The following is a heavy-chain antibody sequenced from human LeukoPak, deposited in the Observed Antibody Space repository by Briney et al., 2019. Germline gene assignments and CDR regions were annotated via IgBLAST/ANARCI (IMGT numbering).Heavy chain of an antibody. CDR1: GGTFSSYA. J-gene: IGHJ4*02. CDR3: ARFKTEINIKYFDY. D-gene: IGHD2-21*02. CDR2: IIPIFGTA. V-gene: IGHV1-69*06. Sequence: GASVKVSCKASGGTFSSYAISWVRQAPGQGLEWMGGIIPIFGTANYAQKFQGRVTITADKSTSTAYMELSSLRSEDTAVYYCARFKTEINIKYFDYWGQGTLVTVSS.